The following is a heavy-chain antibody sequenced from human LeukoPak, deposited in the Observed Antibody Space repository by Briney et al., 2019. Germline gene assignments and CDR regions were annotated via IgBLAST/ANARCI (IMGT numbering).Heavy chain of an antibody. CDR3: ARGDYHDSSGSNFDY. Sequence: SETLSLTCTVSGGSISSYYWSWIRQPPGKGLEWIGYIYCSGSTNYNPSLKSRVTISVDTSKNQFSLKLSSVTAADTAVYYCARGDYHDSSGSNFDYWGQGTLVTVSS. D-gene: IGHD3-22*01. CDR1: GGSISSYY. CDR2: IYCSGST. V-gene: IGHV4-59*01. J-gene: IGHJ4*02.